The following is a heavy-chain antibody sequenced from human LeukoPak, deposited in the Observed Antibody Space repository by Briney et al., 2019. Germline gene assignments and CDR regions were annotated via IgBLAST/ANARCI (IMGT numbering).Heavy chain of an antibody. CDR2: MNPNSGNT. CDR3: ARTQISGYDDY. D-gene: IGHD5-12*01. V-gene: IGHV1-8*01. CDR1: GYTFTSYD. Sequence: ASVTVSCKSSGYTFTSYDINWVRQATGQGREWMGWMNPNSGNTGYAQKFQGRVTMTRNTSISTAYMELSSLRSEDTAVYYCARTQISGYDDYWGQGTLVTVSS. J-gene: IGHJ4*02.